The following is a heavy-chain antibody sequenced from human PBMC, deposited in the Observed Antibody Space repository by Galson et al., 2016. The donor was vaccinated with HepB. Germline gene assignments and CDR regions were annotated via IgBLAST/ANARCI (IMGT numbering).Heavy chain of an antibody. Sequence: SLRLSCAASGFIFSSYGMHWVRQAPGKGLEWVAHISYDGINKYYADSVKGRFTISRDDSKNTLYLQVDSLRVEDTAVYFCAKDRLRRSSGSDYWGQGTLVTVSS. CDR3: AKDRLRRSSGSDY. D-gene: IGHD3-22*01. J-gene: IGHJ4*02. CDR1: GFIFSSYG. CDR2: ISYDGINK. V-gene: IGHV3-30*18.